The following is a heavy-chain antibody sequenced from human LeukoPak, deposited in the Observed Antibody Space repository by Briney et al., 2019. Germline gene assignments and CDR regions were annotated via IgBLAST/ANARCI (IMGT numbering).Heavy chain of an antibody. V-gene: IGHV3-13*01. CDR2: VGISGDT. D-gene: IGHD6-19*01. Sequence: GGSLRLSCAASGFTFRSYDMHWVRQVTGKGLEWVSAVGISGDTYYAGSVKGRFTISRENAKNSLYLQVSSLTAGDTAVYYCVKGGIQVSGIDEIDYWGQGTLVTVSS. CDR3: VKGGIQVSGIDEIDY. CDR1: GFTFRSYD. J-gene: IGHJ4*02.